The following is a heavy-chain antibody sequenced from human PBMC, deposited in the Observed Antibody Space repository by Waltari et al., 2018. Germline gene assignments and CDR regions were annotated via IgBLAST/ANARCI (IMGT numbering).Heavy chain of an antibody. D-gene: IGHD4-4*01. CDR1: GGSISSYY. Sequence: QVQLQESGPGLVKPSETLSLTCTVSGGSISSYYWSWIRQPPGKGLEWIGYIYYSGSPNYNPPLKSRVTSSVDTVKNQFSLELGSGTAADTAVYYCARGYSNYPNYWGQGTLVTVSS. V-gene: IGHV4-59*01. CDR3: ARGYSNYPNY. CDR2: IYYSGSP. J-gene: IGHJ4*02.